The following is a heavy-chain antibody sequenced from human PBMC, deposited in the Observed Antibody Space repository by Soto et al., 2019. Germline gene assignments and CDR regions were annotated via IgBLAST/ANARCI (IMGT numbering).Heavy chain of an antibody. CDR3: ARGNCISTSCHYSQYYYGMDV. Sequence: PGGSLRLSCAASGFTFSSYDMHWVRQATGKGLEWVSAIGTAGDTYYPGSVKGRFTISRENAKNSLYLQMNSLRAGDTAVYYCARGNCISTSCHYSQYYYGMDVWGQGTTVTVSS. CDR1: GFTFSSYD. CDR2: IGTAGDT. V-gene: IGHV3-13*01. J-gene: IGHJ6*02. D-gene: IGHD2-2*01.